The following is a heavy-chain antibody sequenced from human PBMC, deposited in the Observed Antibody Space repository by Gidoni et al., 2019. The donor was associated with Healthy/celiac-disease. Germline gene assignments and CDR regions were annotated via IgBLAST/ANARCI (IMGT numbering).Heavy chain of an antibody. CDR3: ARGLGRCSSTSCYEPQKMGY. CDR2: INHSGST. J-gene: IGHJ4*02. D-gene: IGHD2-2*01. V-gene: IGHV4-34*01. Sequence: QVQLQQWGAGLLKPSETLSLTCAVYGGSFSGYSWSWIRQPPGKGLEWIGEINHSGSTNYNPSLKSRVTISVDTSKNQFSLKLSSVTAADTAVYYCARGLGRCSSTSCYEPQKMGYWGQGTLVTVSS. CDR1: GGSFSGYS.